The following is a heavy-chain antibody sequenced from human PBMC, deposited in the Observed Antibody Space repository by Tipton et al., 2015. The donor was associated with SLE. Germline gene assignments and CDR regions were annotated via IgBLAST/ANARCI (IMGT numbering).Heavy chain of an antibody. CDR3: ARHAGYYVSSGYSPYYFDY. CDR2: IYYSGSA. CDR1: GGSISSSSYY. J-gene: IGHJ4*02. Sequence: TLSLTCTVSGGSISSSSYYWGWIRQPPGKGLEWIGSIYYSGSAYYNPSLKSRVTISVDTSKNQFSLKLSSVTAADTAVYYCARHAGYYVSSGYSPYYFDYWGLGTLVTVSS. D-gene: IGHD3-22*01. V-gene: IGHV4-39*01.